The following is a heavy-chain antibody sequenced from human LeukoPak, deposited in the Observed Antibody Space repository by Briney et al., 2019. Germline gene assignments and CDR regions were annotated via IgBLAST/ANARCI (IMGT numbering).Heavy chain of an antibody. D-gene: IGHD3-3*01. CDR3: ARSNFWSGNIDY. CDR2: INPNSGGT. CDR1: GYTFTGYY. Sequence: GASVKVSCKASGYTFTGYYMHWVQQAPGQGLEWMGRINPNSGGTNYAQKFQGRVTMTRDTSISTAYMELSRLRSDDTAVYYCARSNFWSGNIDYWGQGTLVTVSS. J-gene: IGHJ4*02. V-gene: IGHV1-2*06.